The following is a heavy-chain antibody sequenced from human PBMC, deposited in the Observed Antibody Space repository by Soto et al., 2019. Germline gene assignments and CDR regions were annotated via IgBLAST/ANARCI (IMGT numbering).Heavy chain of an antibody. V-gene: IGHV1-69*02. CDR1: GGTFSSYT. J-gene: IGHJ6*03. D-gene: IGHD6-19*01. Sequence: KVSCKASGGTFSSYTISCVRQSPGQGLEWMGRIIPILGIANYAQKFQGRVTITADKSTSTAYMELSSLRSEDTAVYYCASSGIAVAGTHYYYYMDVWGKGTTVTVSS. CDR2: IIPILGIA. CDR3: ASSGIAVAGTHYYYYMDV.